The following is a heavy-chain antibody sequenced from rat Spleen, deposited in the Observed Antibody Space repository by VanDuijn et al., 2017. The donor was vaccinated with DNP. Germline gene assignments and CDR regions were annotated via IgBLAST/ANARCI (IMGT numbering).Heavy chain of an antibody. CDR2: INSAGST. V-gene: IGHV3-3*01. D-gene: IGHD1-11*01. Sequence: EVQLQESGPGLVEPSQSLSLTCSVTGYSITSCCRWTWIRKFPGHKLEWMGYINSAGSTNYNPSLKGRISITSDTSKNQFFLQVNSVTTEDTATYYCARGGRSYFDYWGQGVMVTVSS. CDR1: GYSITSCCR. J-gene: IGHJ2*01. CDR3: ARGGRSYFDY.